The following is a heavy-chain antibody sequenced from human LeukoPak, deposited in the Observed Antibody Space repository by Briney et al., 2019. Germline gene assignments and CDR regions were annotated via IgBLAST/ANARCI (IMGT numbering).Heavy chain of an antibody. CDR3: ARDRYYGSGSLPNWFDP. CDR2: IYYSGST. V-gene: IGHV4-39*07. J-gene: IGHJ5*02. CDR1: GGSISSSSYY. D-gene: IGHD3-10*01. Sequence: SETLSLTCTVSGGSISSSSYYWGWIRQPPGKGLEWIGSIYYSGSTYYNPSLKSRVTISVDMSKNQFSLKLSSVTAADTAVYYCARDRYYGSGSLPNWFDPWGQGTLVTVSS.